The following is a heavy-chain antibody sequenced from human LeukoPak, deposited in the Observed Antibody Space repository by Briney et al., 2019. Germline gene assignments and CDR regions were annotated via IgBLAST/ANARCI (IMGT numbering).Heavy chain of an antibody. D-gene: IGHD3-22*01. CDR2: IWYDGSNK. V-gene: IGHV3-33*08. CDR3: ARSIPRYDGSGYYPDS. J-gene: IGHJ4*02. Sequence: GRSLRLSCAASGFTFSSYGMHWVRQAPGKGLEWVAVIWYDGSNKVYGESVKGRFTISRDNSKNTLYLQMNSLRAEDTAVYYCARSIPRYDGSGYYPDSWGQGILVTVSS. CDR1: GFTFSSYG.